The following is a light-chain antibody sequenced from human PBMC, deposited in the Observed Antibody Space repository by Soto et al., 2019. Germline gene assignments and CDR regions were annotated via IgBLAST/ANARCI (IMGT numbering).Light chain of an antibody. Sequence: DIQMTQSPSSLSASVGDGVTITCRASQKINNYLNWYQQKPGKAPQVLIYAISRLEGGVPSRFSGSGSGTDFTLTITSLHPEDFATYYCQQSFSIPYTFGQGTKLEI. CDR3: QQSFSIPYT. V-gene: IGKV1-39*01. CDR2: AIS. CDR1: QKINNY. J-gene: IGKJ2*01.